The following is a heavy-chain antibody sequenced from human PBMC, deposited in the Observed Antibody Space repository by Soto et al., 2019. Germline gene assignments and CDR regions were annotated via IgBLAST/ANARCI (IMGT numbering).Heavy chain of an antibody. J-gene: IGHJ6*02. D-gene: IGHD3-22*01. CDR1: GGTFSSYA. V-gene: IGHV1-69*01. CDR2: IIPIFGTA. CDR3: XXGLXXSGYYNYYYGMDV. Sequence: QVQLVQSGAEVKKPGSSVKVSCKASGGTFSSYAISWVRQAPGQGLEWMGGIIPIFGTANYAQKFQGRVTITADESTSTAYMELSSLRSEDTAVYYCXXGLXXSGYYNYYYGMDVWGQXTXVTVSS.